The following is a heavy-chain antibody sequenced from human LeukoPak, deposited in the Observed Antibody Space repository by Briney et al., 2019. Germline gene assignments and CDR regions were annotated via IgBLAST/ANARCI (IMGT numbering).Heavy chain of an antibody. J-gene: IGHJ4*02. CDR1: GFTFSSYS. CDR2: ISSSSSTI. V-gene: IGHV3-48*01. Sequence: GGSLRLSCAASGFTFSSYSMNWVRQAPGKGLEWVSYISSSSSTIYYADSVKGRFTISRDNAKNSLYLQMNSLRAEDTAVYYCAGGPMITLGGVIAPFDYWGQGTLVTVSS. D-gene: IGHD3-16*02. CDR3: AGGPMITLGGVIAPFDY.